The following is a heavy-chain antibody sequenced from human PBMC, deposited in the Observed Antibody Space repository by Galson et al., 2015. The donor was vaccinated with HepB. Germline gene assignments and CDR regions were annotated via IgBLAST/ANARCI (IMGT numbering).Heavy chain of an antibody. V-gene: IGHV3-53*01. Sequence: SLRLSCTASGFTVSDSYMNWVRQAPGKGLEWVAVHYSSGNTYYADPVKGRFTIFRDNSKNTLCLQMNSLRAEDTAVYYCASGGRYPQGSYYYGMDVWGQGTTVTVSS. CDR2: HYSSGNT. CDR3: ASGGRYPQGSYYYGMDV. D-gene: IGHD2-2*02. J-gene: IGHJ6*02. CDR1: GFTVSDSY.